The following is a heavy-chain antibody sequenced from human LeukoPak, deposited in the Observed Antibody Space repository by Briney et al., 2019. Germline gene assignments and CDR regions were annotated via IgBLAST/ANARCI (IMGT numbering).Heavy chain of an antibody. Sequence: SETLSLTCTVSGGSIRSYYWSWIRQPPGKGLEWIGYIYYSGSTSYNPSLKSRVTISLDTSKNQFSLELSSVTAADTAVYYCARGYSYGYFDYWGQGTLVTVSS. D-gene: IGHD5-18*01. J-gene: IGHJ4*02. CDR3: ARGYSYGYFDY. V-gene: IGHV4-59*08. CDR1: GGSIRSYY. CDR2: IYYSGST.